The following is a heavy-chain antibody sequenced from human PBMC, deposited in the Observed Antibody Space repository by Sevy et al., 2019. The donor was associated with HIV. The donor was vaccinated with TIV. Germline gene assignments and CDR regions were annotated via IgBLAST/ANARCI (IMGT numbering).Heavy chain of an antibody. CDR2: IYLDGRKT. D-gene: IGHD4-4*01. V-gene: IGHV3-33*01. CDR1: GFRFSDFG. Sequence: GGSLGLSCVASGFRFSDFGMQWVRQAPGKGLEWVALIYLDGRKTHYVDSMKGRFTISRDNSKKTSYLQMNSLRAEDTGVYYCARDRVPGDSNSMDVWGQGTTVTVSS. CDR3: ARDRVPGDSNSMDV. J-gene: IGHJ6*02.